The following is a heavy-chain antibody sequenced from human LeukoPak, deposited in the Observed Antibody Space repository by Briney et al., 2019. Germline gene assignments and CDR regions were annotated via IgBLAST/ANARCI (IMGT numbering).Heavy chain of an antibody. J-gene: IGHJ4*02. CDR1: GYSFANYW. V-gene: IGHV5-51*01. CDR3: ARRSQLGIDY. CDR2: IYPDDSDT. Sequence: GESLKISRQASGYSFANYWIAWVRQMPGKGLEWMGIIYPDDSDTRYSPSFQGQVTISADKAISTAYLQWSSLKASDTAMFYCARRSQLGIDYWGQGTLVTVSS. D-gene: IGHD7-27*01.